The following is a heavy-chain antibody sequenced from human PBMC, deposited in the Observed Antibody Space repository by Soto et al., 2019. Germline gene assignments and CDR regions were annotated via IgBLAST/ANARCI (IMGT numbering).Heavy chain of an antibody. D-gene: IGHD2-2*01. CDR1: GFTFSSYS. V-gene: IGHV3-21*01. J-gene: IGHJ6*03. CDR2: ISSSSSYI. Sequence: EVQLVESGGGLVKPGGSLRLSCAASGFTFSSYSMNWVRQAPVKGLEWVSSISSSSSYIYYADSVKGRFTISRDNAKNSLYLQMNSLRAEDTAVYYCARDGVVPAATIYFDYYYYMDVWGKGTTVTVSS. CDR3: ARDGVVPAATIYFDYYYYMDV.